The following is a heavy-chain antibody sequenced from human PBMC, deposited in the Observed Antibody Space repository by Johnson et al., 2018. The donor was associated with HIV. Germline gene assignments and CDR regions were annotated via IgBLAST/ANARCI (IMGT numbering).Heavy chain of an antibody. CDR3: AKGDFYDRRNPVGDWGRTGDAFDI. CDR2: ISYDGSNK. D-gene: IGHD3-22*01. J-gene: IGHJ3*02. Sequence: QVQLVESGGGVVQPGRSLRLSCAASGFTFGSYTMHWVRQAPGKGLEWVAVISYDGSNKYYADSVKGRFTISRDNSKNTLYLQMNSLRVEDSAVYYCAKGDFYDRRNPVGDWGRTGDAFDIWGQGTTVIVSS. CDR1: GFTFGSYT. V-gene: IGHV3-30-3*01.